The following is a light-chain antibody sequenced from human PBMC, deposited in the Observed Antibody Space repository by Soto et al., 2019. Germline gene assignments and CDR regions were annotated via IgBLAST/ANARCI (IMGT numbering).Light chain of an antibody. V-gene: IGKV3-20*01. J-gene: IGKJ1*01. CDR2: GAS. CDR1: QSVSSSY. CDR3: HQYGSSPAT. Sequence: EIVLTQSPGTLSLSPGERATLSCRASQSVSSSYLAWYQLKPGQAPRLLMYGASSRATGIPDRISGRGSGTDFTLTISGLEPEDFAVYYCHQYGSSPATFGQGTKVDIK.